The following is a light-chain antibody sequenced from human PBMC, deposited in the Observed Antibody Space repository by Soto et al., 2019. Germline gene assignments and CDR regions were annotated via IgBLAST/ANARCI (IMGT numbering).Light chain of an antibody. CDR3: CSYAGITTSWV. J-gene: IGLJ3*02. CDR1: SSDVGTYNL. Sequence: QSALTQPASVSGSPGQSITISCTGTSSDVGTYNLVSWYQQHPGKAPKLILYEGNKRPSGVSYRFSGSKSGNTASLTISGLQAADEANYHCCSYAGITTSWVFGGGTKLTVL. V-gene: IGLV2-23*01. CDR2: EGN.